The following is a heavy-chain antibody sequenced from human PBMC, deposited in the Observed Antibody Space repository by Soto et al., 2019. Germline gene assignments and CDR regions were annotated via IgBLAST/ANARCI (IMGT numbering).Heavy chain of an antibody. Sequence: SETLSLTCAVYGGSFSGYYWSWIRQPPGKGLEWIGEINHSGSTNYNQSLKSRVTISVDTSKNQFSLKLSSVTAADTAVYYCARALRYFDWLPAYYGMDVWGQGTTVTVSS. CDR1: GGSFSGYY. V-gene: IGHV4-34*01. J-gene: IGHJ6*02. D-gene: IGHD3-9*01. CDR3: ARALRYFDWLPAYYGMDV. CDR2: INHSGST.